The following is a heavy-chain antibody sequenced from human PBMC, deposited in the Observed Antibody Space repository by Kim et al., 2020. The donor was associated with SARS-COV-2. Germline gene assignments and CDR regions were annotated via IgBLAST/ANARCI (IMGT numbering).Heavy chain of an antibody. J-gene: IGHJ6*02. CDR3: ATPRGGDHIVPPVGHRSRIAAAGMEGMDV. CDR1: GGTFSSYA. D-gene: IGHD6-13*01. V-gene: IGHV1-69*13. Sequence: SVKVSCKASGGTFSSYAISWVRQAPGQGLEWMGGIIPTFGTANYAQKFQGRVTITADESTSTAYMELSSLRSEDTAVYYCATPRGGDHIVPPVGHRSRIAAAGMEGMDVWGQGTTVTVSS. CDR2: IIPTFGTA.